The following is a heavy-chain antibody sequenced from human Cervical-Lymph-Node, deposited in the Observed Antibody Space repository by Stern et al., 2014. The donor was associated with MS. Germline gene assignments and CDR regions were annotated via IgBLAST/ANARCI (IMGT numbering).Heavy chain of an antibody. CDR1: GFTFSSYS. CDR3: ARDDHYYDSSGYV. V-gene: IGHV3-21*01. J-gene: IGHJ4*02. CDR2: ISSSSSYI. Sequence: EVQLVESGGGLVKPGGSLRLSCAASGFTFSSYSMNWVRQAPGKGLEWVSSISSSSSYIYYTDSVKGRFTISRDNAKNSLYLQMNSLRAEDTAVYYCARDDHYYDSSGYVWGQGTLVTVSS. D-gene: IGHD3-22*01.